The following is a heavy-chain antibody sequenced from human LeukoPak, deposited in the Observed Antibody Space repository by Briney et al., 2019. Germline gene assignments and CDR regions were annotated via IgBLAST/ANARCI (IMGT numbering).Heavy chain of an antibody. CDR2: ISSSSSYI. CDR3: ARDLSTVTTSWRLDY. J-gene: IGHJ4*02. CDR1: GFTFSSYS. V-gene: IGHV3-21*01. D-gene: IGHD4-17*01. Sequence: PGGSLRLSCAASGFTFSSYSMNWVRQAPGKGLEWVSSISSSSSYIYYADSVKGRFTISRDNAKNSLYLQMNSLRAEDTAVYYCARDLSTVTTSWRLDYWGQGTLVTASS.